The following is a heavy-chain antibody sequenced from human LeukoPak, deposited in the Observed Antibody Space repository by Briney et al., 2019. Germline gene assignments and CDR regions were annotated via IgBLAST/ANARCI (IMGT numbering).Heavy chain of an antibody. Sequence: PSQTLSLTCTVSGGSISSGGYYWSWIRQHPGKGLEWIGYIYYSGSTYYNPSLKSRVTISVDTSKNQFSLKLSSVTAADTAVYYCAREALYCSSTICYNIGIDYWGQGTLVTVSS. V-gene: IGHV4-31*03. CDR3: AREALYCSSTICYNIGIDY. CDR1: GGSISSGGYY. J-gene: IGHJ4*02. D-gene: IGHD2-2*02. CDR2: IYYSGST.